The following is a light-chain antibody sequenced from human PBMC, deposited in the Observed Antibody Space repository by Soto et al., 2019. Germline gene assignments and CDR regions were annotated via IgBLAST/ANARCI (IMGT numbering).Light chain of an antibody. J-gene: IGKJ2*01. Sequence: DIQMTQSPSSLSASVGDRVTITCRARQSISNYLNWYQQKPGKAPKLLIYAASSLQSGVPSRFSGSGSGTDFTLTISSLQPEDFATYYCQQSYSIPYTFGQGTKLEIK. CDR1: QSISNY. CDR2: AAS. CDR3: QQSYSIPYT. V-gene: IGKV1-39*01.